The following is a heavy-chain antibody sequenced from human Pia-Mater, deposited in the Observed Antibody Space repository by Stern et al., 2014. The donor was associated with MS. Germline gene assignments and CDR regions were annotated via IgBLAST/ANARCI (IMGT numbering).Heavy chain of an antibody. Sequence: QITLKESGPTVVKPTQTLTLTCTFSGFSLRTRGMGVGWIRQPPGKALEGIDLIYWDYDKFYSPYLKTRLTITKDPSKNWVVLTMTNMDPVDTATYYCAHLEVRAVAEDAFDIWGQGTAVTVSS. CDR1: GFSLRTRGMG. D-gene: IGHD6-19*01. CDR2: IYWDYDK. CDR3: AHLEVRAVAEDAFDI. V-gene: IGHV2-5*02. J-gene: IGHJ3*02.